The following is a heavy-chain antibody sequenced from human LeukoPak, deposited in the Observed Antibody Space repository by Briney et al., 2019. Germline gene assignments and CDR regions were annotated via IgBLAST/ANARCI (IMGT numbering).Heavy chain of an antibody. Sequence: GGSLRLSCAASGFTFSHAWMTWVRQAPGKGLEWVGHIKSNGDGGTTDYAAPVKGRFTISRDDSKTTVHLQMNSLKTEDTAIYYCSGLVWGWGQGTMVTVSS. CDR3: SGLVWG. CDR1: GFTFSHAW. D-gene: IGHD3-16*01. CDR2: IKSNGDGGTT. J-gene: IGHJ4*02. V-gene: IGHV3-15*01.